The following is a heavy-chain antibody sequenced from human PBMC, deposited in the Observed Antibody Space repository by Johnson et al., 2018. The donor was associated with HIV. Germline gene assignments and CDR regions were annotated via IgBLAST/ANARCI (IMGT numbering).Heavy chain of an antibody. CDR2: IKQDGSEK. D-gene: IGHD1-26*01. V-gene: IGHV3-7*01. CDR1: GFTFSSYW. Sequence: VQLVESGGGLIQPGGSLRLSCAASGFTFSSYWMSWVRQAPGKGLEWVANIKQDGSEKYYVDSVKGRFTISRDNAKNSLYLQMNSLRAEDTAVYYCARASAATKGNAFDIWGQGTMVTVSS. J-gene: IGHJ3*02. CDR3: ARASAATKGNAFDI.